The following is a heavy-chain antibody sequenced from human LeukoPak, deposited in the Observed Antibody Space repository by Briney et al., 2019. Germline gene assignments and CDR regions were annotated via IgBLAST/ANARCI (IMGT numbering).Heavy chain of an antibody. CDR3: ARRPSYGSGSYGRYYYYYMDV. Sequence: SGGSLRLSCAASGFTFSSYGMTWVRQAPGKGLEWVSAISGSGAGTYYADSVKGRFTISRDNAKNSLYLQMNSLRAEDTAVYYCARRPSYGSGSYGRYYYYYMDVWGKGTTVTISS. CDR2: ISGSGAGT. CDR1: GFTFSSYG. V-gene: IGHV3-23*01. D-gene: IGHD3-10*01. J-gene: IGHJ6*03.